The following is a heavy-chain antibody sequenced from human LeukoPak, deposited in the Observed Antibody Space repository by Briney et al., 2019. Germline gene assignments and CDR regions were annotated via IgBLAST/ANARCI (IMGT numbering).Heavy chain of an antibody. CDR2: INPNSGGT. CDR1: GYTFTGYY. V-gene: IGHV1-2*02. D-gene: IGHD3-22*01. J-gene: IGHJ4*02. CDR3: ARVYYYATSAFYFDY. Sequence: ASVKVSCKPSGYTFTGYYIEWVRQAPGQGLEWMGWINPNSGGTNYAQKFQGRVTMTRDTSISTAYMELSRLRSDDTAVYYCARVYYYATSAFYFDYWGQGTLVTVSS.